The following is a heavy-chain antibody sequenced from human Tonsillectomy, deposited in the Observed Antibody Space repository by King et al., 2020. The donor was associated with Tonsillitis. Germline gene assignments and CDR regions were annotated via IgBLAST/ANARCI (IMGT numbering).Heavy chain of an antibody. Sequence: VQLVESGGGVVQPGRSLRLSCAASGFTFSSYGMHWVRQAPGKGLEWVAVISYDGSNKYYADSVKGRFTISRDNSKNTLYLQMNSLRAEDTAVYYCAKGIWKLPRYTLLNEAFDMWSQGTMVTVSS. D-gene: IGHD2-15*01. CDR3: AKGIWKLPRYTLLNEAFDM. CDR2: ISYDGSNK. J-gene: IGHJ3*02. CDR1: GFTFSSYG. V-gene: IGHV3-30*18.